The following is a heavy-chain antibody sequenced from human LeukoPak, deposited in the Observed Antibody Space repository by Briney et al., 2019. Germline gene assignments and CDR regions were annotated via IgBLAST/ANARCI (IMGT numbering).Heavy chain of an antibody. J-gene: IGHJ4*02. CDR3: GKDISLGFRWSTFDF. Sequence: GGSLRLSCAASGFTFSSYWMNWVRQAPGKGLVWVSRINGDGSSTNYADSVKGRFTISRDNAKNSLYLQMNSLRAEDTALYYCGKDISLGFRWSTFDFWGQGTLVTVSS. CDR2: INGDGSST. D-gene: IGHD6-13*01. CDR1: GFTFSSYW. V-gene: IGHV3-74*01.